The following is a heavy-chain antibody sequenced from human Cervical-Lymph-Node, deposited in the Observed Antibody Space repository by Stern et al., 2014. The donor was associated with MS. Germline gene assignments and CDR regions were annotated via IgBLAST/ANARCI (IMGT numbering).Heavy chain of an antibody. D-gene: IGHD1-26*01. CDR1: GVTFRSNG. CDR3: ARGELKEGLVRGMDV. Sequence: QIPLVESGAKVKKPAYSVRVSCKSSGVTFRSNGMSGVRQAHRQGIELVGLIIPILGTANHAQQFQGRVTITADDSTSTAYMELSSLRSEDTAVYYCARGELKEGLVRGMDVWGQGTTVTVSS. V-gene: IGHV1-69*12. J-gene: IGHJ6*02. CDR2: IIPILGTA.